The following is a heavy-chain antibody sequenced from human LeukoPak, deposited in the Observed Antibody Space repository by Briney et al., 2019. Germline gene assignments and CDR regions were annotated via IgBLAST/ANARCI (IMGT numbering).Heavy chain of an antibody. J-gene: IGHJ4*02. CDR2: IIPIFGTA. CDR1: GGTFSSYA. Sequence: ASVKVTCKASGGTFSSYAISWVRQAPGQGLEWMGGIIPIFGTANYAQKFQGRVTITADESTSTAYMELSSLRSEDTAVYYCARAPPNTGELYFDYWGQGTLVTVSS. CDR3: ARAPPNTGELYFDY. D-gene: IGHD1-26*01. V-gene: IGHV1-69*13.